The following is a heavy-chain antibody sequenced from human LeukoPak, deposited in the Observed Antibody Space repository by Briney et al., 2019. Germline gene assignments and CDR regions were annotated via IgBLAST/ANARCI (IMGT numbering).Heavy chain of an antibody. D-gene: IGHD6-13*01. V-gene: IGHV4-39*07. CDR2: IYYSGST. Sequence: SETLSLTCTVSGGSISSSSYYWGCIRQPPGKGLEWIGSIYYSGSTYYNPSLKSRVTISVDTSKNQFSLKLSSVTAADTAVYYCAGTEDREGIAAHIDYWGQGTLVTVSS. CDR3: AGTEDREGIAAHIDY. CDR1: GGSISSSSYY. J-gene: IGHJ4*02.